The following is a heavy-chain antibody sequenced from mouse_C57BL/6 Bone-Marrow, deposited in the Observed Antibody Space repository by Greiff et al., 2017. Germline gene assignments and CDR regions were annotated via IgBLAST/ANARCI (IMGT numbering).Heavy chain of an antibody. CDR1: GYSFTDYN. CDR3: ARCDYGSSYYWYCDV. J-gene: IGHJ1*03. V-gene: IGHV1-39*01. Sequence: VHVKQSGPELVKPGASVKISCKASGYSFTDYNMNWVKPSNGKSLEWIGVINPNYGTTSSNQKFKGTATLTVDQSSITAYMQLNSLTSEYSAFYYCARCDYGSSYYWYCDVWGTGTTVNVSS. CDR2: INPNYGTT. D-gene: IGHD1-1*01.